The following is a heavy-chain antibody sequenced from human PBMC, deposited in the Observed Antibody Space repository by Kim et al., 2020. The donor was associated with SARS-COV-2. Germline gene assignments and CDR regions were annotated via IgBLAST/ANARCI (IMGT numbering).Heavy chain of an antibody. V-gene: IGHV1-2*04. D-gene: IGHD3-22*01. CDR3: ARVVSPDYYDSSGYLGY. Sequence: ASVKVSCKASGYTFTGYYMHWVRQAPGQGLEWMGWINPNSGGTNYAQKFQGWVTMTRDTSISTAYMELSRLRSDDTAVYYCARVVSPDYYDSSGYLGYWGQGTLVTVSS. CDR1: GYTFTGYY. J-gene: IGHJ4*02. CDR2: INPNSGGT.